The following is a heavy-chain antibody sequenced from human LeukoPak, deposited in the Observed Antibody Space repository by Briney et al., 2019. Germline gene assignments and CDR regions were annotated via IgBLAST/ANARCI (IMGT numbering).Heavy chain of an antibody. J-gene: IGHJ3*02. CDR3: AKDRILVAVAGDAFDI. Sequence: GGSLRLSCAASGFTFSSYAMSWVRQAPGKGLEWVSAISGSGGSTYYANSVKGRFTISRDNSKNTLYLQMNSLRAEDTAVYYCAKDRILVAVAGDAFDIWGQGTMVTASS. D-gene: IGHD6-19*01. CDR2: ISGSGGST. V-gene: IGHV3-23*01. CDR1: GFTFSSYA.